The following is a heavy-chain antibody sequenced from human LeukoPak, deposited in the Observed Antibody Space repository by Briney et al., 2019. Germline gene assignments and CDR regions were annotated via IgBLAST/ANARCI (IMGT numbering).Heavy chain of an antibody. CDR3: AKDSGSGYFDY. CDR2: ISWNSGSI. J-gene: IGHJ4*02. D-gene: IGHD2-15*01. V-gene: IGHV3-9*01. CDR1: GFTFDDYS. Sequence: GGCLRLSCAASGFTFDDYSMRWVRQAPGEGLEWVVGISWNSGSIGYADSVKGRFTISRDNAKNSLYLQMNSLRAEDTALYYWAKDSGSGYFDYWGQGTLVTVSS.